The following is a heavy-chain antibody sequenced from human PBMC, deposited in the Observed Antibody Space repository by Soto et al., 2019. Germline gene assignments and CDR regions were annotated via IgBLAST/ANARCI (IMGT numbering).Heavy chain of an antibody. CDR3: ARTSSTGLSYYYYYMDV. J-gene: IGHJ6*03. CDR2: IWYDGSNK. V-gene: IGHV3-33*01. Sequence: GGSLRLSCAASGFTFSSYGMHWVRQAPGKGLEWVAVIWYDGSNKYYADSVKGRFTISRDNSKNTLYLQMNSLRAEDTAVYYCARTSSTGLSYYYYYMDVWGKGTTVTVSS. CDR1: GFTFSSYG. D-gene: IGHD2-2*01.